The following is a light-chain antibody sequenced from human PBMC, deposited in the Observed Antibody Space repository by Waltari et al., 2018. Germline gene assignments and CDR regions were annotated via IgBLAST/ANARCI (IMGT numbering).Light chain of an antibody. J-gene: IGKJ4*01. Sequence: EIVLTQSPATLSLSPGERATLSCRASQSVSYYLAWYQQRPGQAPRLLIYDTSHRATGSPDRFSGSGSETDFTRTISSLEPEDFAVYYCQQRRNWPLTFGGGTKVEIK. CDR3: QQRRNWPLT. CDR2: DTS. CDR1: QSVSYY. V-gene: IGKV3-11*01.